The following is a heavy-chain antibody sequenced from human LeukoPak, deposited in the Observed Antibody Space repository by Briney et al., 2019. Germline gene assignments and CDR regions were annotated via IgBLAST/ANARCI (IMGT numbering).Heavy chain of an antibody. CDR3: ARDSSSWYDAFDI. CDR2: ISSSSSTI. V-gene: IGHV3-48*04. Sequence: GGSQRLSCAASGFTFSSYSMNWVRQAPGKGLEWVSYISSSSSTIYYADSVKGRFTISRDNAKNSLYLQMNSLRAEDTAVYYCARDSSSWYDAFDIWGQGTMVTVSS. D-gene: IGHD6-13*01. J-gene: IGHJ3*02. CDR1: GFTFSSYS.